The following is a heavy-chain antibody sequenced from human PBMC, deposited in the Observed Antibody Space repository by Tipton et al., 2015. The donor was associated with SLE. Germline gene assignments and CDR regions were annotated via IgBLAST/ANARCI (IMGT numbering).Heavy chain of an antibody. CDR3: ARQGIAAAGNDYYYYGMDV. CDR1: GYSFTSYW. CDR2: IYPGDSDT. J-gene: IGHJ6*02. Sequence: QSGPEVKKPGESLKISCKGSGYSFTSYWIGWVRQMPGKGLEWMGTIYPGDSDTRYSPSFQGQVTISADKSISTAYLQWSSLKASDTAMYYWARQGIAAAGNDYYYYGMDVWGQGTTVTVSS. V-gene: IGHV5-51*01. D-gene: IGHD6-13*01.